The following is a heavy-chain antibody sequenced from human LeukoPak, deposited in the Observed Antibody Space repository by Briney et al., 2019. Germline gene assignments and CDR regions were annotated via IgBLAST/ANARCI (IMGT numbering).Heavy chain of an antibody. Sequence: PSETLSLTCTVSGGSISSYYWSWIRQPPGKGLEWIGYIYYGGSTNYNPSLKSRVTISVDTSKNQFSLKLSSVTSADTAVYYCARFLDSSGYYYYFDYWGQGTRVTVSS. CDR1: GGSISSYY. CDR2: IYYGGST. V-gene: IGHV4-59*01. CDR3: ARFLDSSGYYYYFDY. D-gene: IGHD3-22*01. J-gene: IGHJ4*02.